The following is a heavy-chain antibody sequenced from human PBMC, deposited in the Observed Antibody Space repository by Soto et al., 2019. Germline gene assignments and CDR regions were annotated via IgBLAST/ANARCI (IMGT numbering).Heavy chain of an antibody. V-gene: IGHV5-51*01. D-gene: IGHD1-26*01. CDR1: GYSFTSYW. Sequence: PGESLKISCKGSGYSFTSYWIGWVRQMPGKGLEWMGIIYPGDSDTRYSPSFQGQVTISADKSISTAYLQWSSLKASDTAMYYCARHSGSSIHYYYYGMDVWGQGTTVTVSS. CDR3: ARHSGSSIHYYYYGMDV. J-gene: IGHJ6*02. CDR2: IYPGDSDT.